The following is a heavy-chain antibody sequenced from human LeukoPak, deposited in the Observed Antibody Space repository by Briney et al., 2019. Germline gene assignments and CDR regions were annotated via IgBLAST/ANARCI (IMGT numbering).Heavy chain of an antibody. Sequence: ASVKVSCKASGYTFTSYDINWVRQAPGQGLEWMGWISAYNGNTNYAQKLQGRVTMTTDTSTSTAYMELRSLRSDDTAVYYCARENTYYDFWSGYRSGAYYFDYWGQGTLVTVSS. CDR2: ISAYNGNT. J-gene: IGHJ4*02. CDR3: ARENTYYDFWSGYRSGAYYFDY. CDR1: GYTFTSYD. D-gene: IGHD3-3*01. V-gene: IGHV1-18*01.